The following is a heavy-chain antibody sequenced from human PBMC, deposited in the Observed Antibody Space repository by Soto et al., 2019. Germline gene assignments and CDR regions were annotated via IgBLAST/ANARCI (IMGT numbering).Heavy chain of an antibody. CDR3: ARHRGGYDLFYFDS. V-gene: IGHV4-59*08. J-gene: IGHJ4*02. CDR1: GGSISSYY. CDR2: IYYSGST. Sequence: SETLSLTCTVSGGSISSYYWSWIRQPPGKGLEWIGYIYYSGSTNYNPSLKSRVTISVDTSKNQFSLKLSSVTAADTAVYYCARHRGGYDLFYFDSWGQGTLVTVSS. D-gene: IGHD5-12*01.